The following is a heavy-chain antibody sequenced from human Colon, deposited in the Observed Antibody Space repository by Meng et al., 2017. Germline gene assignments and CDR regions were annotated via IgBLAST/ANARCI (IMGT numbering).Heavy chain of an antibody. CDR2: VHYSGSN. Sequence: QRQGSGPGLVKPSETLSLTCAVSGGSVSGSNWWGWVRQSPEKGLEWIGEVHYSGSNNYNPSLKSRVTMSVDKSKNHFSLNLTSVTAADTGVYYCARGYLGTPVVHFDAWGQGTLVTVSS. CDR3: ARGYLGTPVVHFDA. V-gene: IGHV4-4*02. D-gene: IGHD7-27*01. CDR1: GGSVSGSNW. J-gene: IGHJ4*02.